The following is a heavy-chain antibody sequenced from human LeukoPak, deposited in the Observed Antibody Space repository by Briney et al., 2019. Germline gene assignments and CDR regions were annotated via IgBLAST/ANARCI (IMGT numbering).Heavy chain of an antibody. CDR3: ARGTSGWYGFDY. CDR2: IIPIFGTA. CDR1: GGTFISYA. Sequence: ASVKVSCKASGGTFISYAISWVRQAPGQGLEWMGGIIPIFGTANYAQKFQGRVTITADESTSTAYMELSSLRSEDTAVYYCARGTSGWYGFDYWGQGTLVTVSS. J-gene: IGHJ4*02. D-gene: IGHD6-19*01. V-gene: IGHV1-69*13.